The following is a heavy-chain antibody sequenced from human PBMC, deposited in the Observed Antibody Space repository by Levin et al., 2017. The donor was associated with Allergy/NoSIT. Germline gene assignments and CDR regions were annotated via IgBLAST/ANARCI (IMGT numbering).Heavy chain of an antibody. V-gene: IGHV1-69*01. D-gene: IGHD4-17*01. CDR2: IIPIFGTA. CDR3: ARGGDYGDYLGV. CDR1: GGTFSSYA. J-gene: IGHJ4*02. Sequence: PGESLKISCKASGGTFSSYAISWVRQAPGQGLEWMGGIIPIFGTANYAQKFQGRVTITADESTSTAYMELSSLRSEDTAVYYCARGGDYGDYLGVWGQGTLVTVSS.